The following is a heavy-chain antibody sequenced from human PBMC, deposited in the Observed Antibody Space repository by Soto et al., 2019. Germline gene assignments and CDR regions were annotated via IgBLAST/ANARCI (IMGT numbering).Heavy chain of an antibody. V-gene: IGHV3-21*01. Sequence: GGSLRLSCAASGFTFSSYSMNWVRQAPGKGLEWVSSIISSSSYIYYADSVKGRFTISRDNAKNSLYLQMNSLRAEDTAVYYCARVVYSYGYTGGYYFDYWGQGTLVTVSS. J-gene: IGHJ4*02. D-gene: IGHD5-18*01. CDR2: IISSSSYI. CDR3: ARVVYSYGYTGGYYFDY. CDR1: GFTFSSYS.